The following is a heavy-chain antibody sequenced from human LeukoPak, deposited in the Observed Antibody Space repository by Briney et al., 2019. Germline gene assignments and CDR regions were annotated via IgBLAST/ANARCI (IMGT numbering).Heavy chain of an antibody. J-gene: IGHJ4*02. CDR2: ISSSGNTI. V-gene: IGHV3-48*03. CDR3: ARGKPYGDYGIDS. CDR1: EFTFTSYE. D-gene: IGHD4-17*01. Sequence: GGSLRLSCAASEFTFTSYELNWVHQAPGKGLEWVSYISSSGNTISYADSVKGRFTISRDNAKNSLYLQVISLRAEDTAVYYCARGKPYGDYGIDSWGQGTLVTVSS.